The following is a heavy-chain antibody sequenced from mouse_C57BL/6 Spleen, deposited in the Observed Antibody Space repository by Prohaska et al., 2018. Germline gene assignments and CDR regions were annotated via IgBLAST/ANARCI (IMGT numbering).Heavy chain of an antibody. CDR3: ARHANWDLPYAMDY. V-gene: IGHV2-6-2*01. CDR2: IWSDGST. CDR1: GFSLTSYG. J-gene: IGHJ4*01. D-gene: IGHD4-1*01. Sequence: LVAPSQSLSITCTVSGFSLTSYGVHWVRQPPGKGLEWLVVIWSDGSTTYNSALKSRLSISKDNSKSQVFLKMNSLQTDDTAMYYCARHANWDLPYAMDYWGQGTSVTVSS.